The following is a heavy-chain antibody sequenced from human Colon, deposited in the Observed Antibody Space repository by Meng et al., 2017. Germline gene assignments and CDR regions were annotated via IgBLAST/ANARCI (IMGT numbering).Heavy chain of an antibody. Sequence: LKISCAASGFTFSDYAMHWVRQAPGKGLEWVAIILDDGSYEYYSDSVNGRFAISRDNSKNTLYLQMNSLRAEDTAVYFCARDFLNDAFDIWGQGTMVTVSS. J-gene: IGHJ3*02. CDR3: ARDFLNDAFDI. V-gene: IGHV3-30*09. CDR1: GFTFSDYA. D-gene: IGHD2/OR15-2a*01. CDR2: ILDDGSYE.